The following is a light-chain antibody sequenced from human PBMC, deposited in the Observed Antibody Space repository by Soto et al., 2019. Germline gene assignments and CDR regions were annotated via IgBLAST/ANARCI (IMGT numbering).Light chain of an antibody. V-gene: IGLV1-40*01. CDR1: SSNIGAGYD. CDR2: DNN. J-gene: IGLJ2*01. Sequence: QSALTQPPSVSGAPGQRVTISCTGSSSNIGAGYDVHWYQQLPGTAPKLLIYDNNNRPSGVPDRFSGSKSGTSASLAITGLQAEDEADYYCQSYDSSLGVVFGGGTKLTV. CDR3: QSYDSSLGVV.